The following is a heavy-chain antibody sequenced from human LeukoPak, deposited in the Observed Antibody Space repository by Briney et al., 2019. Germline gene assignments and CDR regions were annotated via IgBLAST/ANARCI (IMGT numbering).Heavy chain of an antibody. CDR1: GGSFSGYY. Sequence: SETLSLTCAVYGGSFSGYYWSWIRQPPGKGLEWIGEINHSGSTNYNPSLKSRVTIPVDTSKNQFSLKLSSVTAADTAVYYCASSRADDAFDIWGQGTMVTVSS. J-gene: IGHJ3*02. CDR3: ASSRADDAFDI. V-gene: IGHV4-34*01. CDR2: INHSGST.